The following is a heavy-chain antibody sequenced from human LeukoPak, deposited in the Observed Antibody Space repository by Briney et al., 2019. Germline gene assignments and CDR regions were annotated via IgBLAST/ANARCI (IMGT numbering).Heavy chain of an antibody. CDR3: ARVPYYYDSSGYPSWFDP. Sequence: SQTLSLTCTVSGGSISSGRYYWSWIRQPAGKGLEWIGRIYTSGSTNYNPSLKSRVTISVDTSKNQFSLKLSSVTAADTAVYYCARVPYYYDSSGYPSWFDPWGQGTLVTVSS. V-gene: IGHV4-61*02. CDR2: IYTSGST. D-gene: IGHD3-22*01. CDR1: GGSISSGRYY. J-gene: IGHJ5*02.